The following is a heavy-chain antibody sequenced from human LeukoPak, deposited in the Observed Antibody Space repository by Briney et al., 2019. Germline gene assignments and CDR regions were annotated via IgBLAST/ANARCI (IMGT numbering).Heavy chain of an antibody. D-gene: IGHD2-15*01. J-gene: IGHJ6*02. CDR1: GFTFGTYA. Sequence: GSLRLSCAASGFTFGTYAMSWVRQAPGQGLEWVSAISGSGANTYYADSVQGRFIISRDNSKNTLYLQMKSLRAEDTATYYCAKGCSGVRRAGCAFFYYGMDVWGQGTTVTVS. CDR3: AKGCSGVRRAGCAFFYYGMDV. V-gene: IGHV3-23*01. CDR2: ISGSGANT.